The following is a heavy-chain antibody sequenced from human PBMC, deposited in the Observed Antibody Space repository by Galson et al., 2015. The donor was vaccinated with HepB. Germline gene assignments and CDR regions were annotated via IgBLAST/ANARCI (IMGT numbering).Heavy chain of an antibody. CDR3: AYRQAPMYAFDF. CDR1: GLSLNTGGVG. J-gene: IGHJ3*01. D-gene: IGHD3-10*02. Sequence: PALVKPTQTLTPTCTFSGLSLNTGGVGVGWIRQPPGKALEWLALVYWNYDKRYSPSLKSRVTITKDTSKNQVVLTMTNMDPVDTATYYCAYRQAPMYAFDFWGQGTMATVSS. V-gene: IGHV2-5*01. CDR2: VYWNYDK.